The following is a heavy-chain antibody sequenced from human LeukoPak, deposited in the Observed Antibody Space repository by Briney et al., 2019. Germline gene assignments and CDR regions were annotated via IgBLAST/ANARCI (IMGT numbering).Heavy chain of an antibody. D-gene: IGHD5-18*01. Sequence: HPGGSLRLSCGASGFTFDDYAMHWVRQAPGKGLEWVSAISWNSANIGYADSVKGRFTISRDNAKNSLYLQMTSLRAEDTALYYCAKDRGDTSRLHLGLDVWGQGTTVTVSS. CDR3: AKDRGDTSRLHLGLDV. CDR1: GFTFDDYA. CDR2: ISWNSANI. J-gene: IGHJ6*02. V-gene: IGHV3-9*01.